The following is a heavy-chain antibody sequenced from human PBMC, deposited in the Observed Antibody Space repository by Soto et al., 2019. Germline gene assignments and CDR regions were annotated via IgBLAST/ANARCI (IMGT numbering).Heavy chain of an antibody. CDR2: ISSSSSYI. CDR1: GFTFSSYS. Sequence: GGSLRLSCAASGFTFSSYSMNWVRQAPGKGLEWVSSISSSSSYIYYADSVEGRFTISRDNAKNSLYLQMNSLRAEDTAVYYCARDHWAEYSRLFYFDIWGQGTMVTVSS. D-gene: IGHD6-6*01. V-gene: IGHV3-21*01. J-gene: IGHJ3*02. CDR3: ARDHWAEYSRLFYFDI.